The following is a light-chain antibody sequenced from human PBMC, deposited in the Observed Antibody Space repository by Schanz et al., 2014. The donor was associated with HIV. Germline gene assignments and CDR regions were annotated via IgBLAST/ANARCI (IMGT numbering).Light chain of an antibody. CDR1: QTVSSNS. CDR3: QQYGSSPPWT. J-gene: IGKJ1*01. CDR2: SAS. V-gene: IGKV3-20*01. Sequence: EIVLTQSPVILSLSPGERATLSCRASQTVSSNSLGWYQQKRGQVPRLLIYSASRRANGIPDRFSGSGSGTDFTLTISRLEPEDFAVYYCQQYGSSPPWTFGQGTKVEIK.